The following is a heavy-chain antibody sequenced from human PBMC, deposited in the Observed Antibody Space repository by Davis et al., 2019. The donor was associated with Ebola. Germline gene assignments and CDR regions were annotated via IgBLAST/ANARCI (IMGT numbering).Heavy chain of an antibody. CDR1: GFTFSNAW. V-gene: IGHV3-15*01. D-gene: IGHD5-12*01. CDR2: IKSKTDGGTT. CDR3: TTDRAGGYSDYDAFDI. Sequence: GESLKISCSASGFTFSNAWMSWVRQAPGKGLEWVGRIKSKTDGGTTDYAAPVKGRFTISRDDSKNTLYLQMNSLKTEDTAVYYCTTDRAGGYSDYDAFDIWGQGTMVTVSS. J-gene: IGHJ3*02.